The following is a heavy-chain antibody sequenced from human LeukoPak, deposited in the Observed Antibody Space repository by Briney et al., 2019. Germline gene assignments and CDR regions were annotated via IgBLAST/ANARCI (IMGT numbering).Heavy chain of an antibody. D-gene: IGHD3-22*01. CDR2: ISAYNGNT. CDR3: AREIYYYDSSGYYYAPTPYFDY. J-gene: IGHJ4*02. Sequence: ASVKVSCKASGYTFTSYGISWVRQAPGQGLEWMGWISAYNGNTNYAQKLQGRVTMTTDISTSTAYMELRSLRSDDTAVYYCAREIYYYDSSGYYYAPTPYFDYWGQGTLVTVSS. V-gene: IGHV1-18*01. CDR1: GYTFTSYG.